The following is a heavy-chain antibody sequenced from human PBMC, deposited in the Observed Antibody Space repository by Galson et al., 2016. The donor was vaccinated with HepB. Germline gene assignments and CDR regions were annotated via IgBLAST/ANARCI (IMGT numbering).Heavy chain of an antibody. Sequence: SLRLSCAASGFRFSDYYMSWIRQAPGKGLEWVSYISSSGITKYHAESVKGRFTISRDNAKNSPYLEMNSLRVEDTAVYYCARGTSPIYGMDVWGQGTTVTVSS. CDR2: ISSSGITK. CDR3: ARGTSPIYGMDV. CDR1: GFRFSDYY. V-gene: IGHV3-11*01. J-gene: IGHJ6*02. D-gene: IGHD3-3*01.